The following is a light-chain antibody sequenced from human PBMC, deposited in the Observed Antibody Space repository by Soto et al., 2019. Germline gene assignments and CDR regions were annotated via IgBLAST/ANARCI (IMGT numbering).Light chain of an antibody. V-gene: IGKV1-9*01. CDR3: QQLYSSPLT. J-gene: IGKJ4*01. CDR1: QGISTY. Sequence: DIPLTQSPSFLSASVGDRVTITCRASQGISTYLAWYQQNPGKAPKLLIYAASTLQSGVPSRFSGSGSGTEFTLTISSLQPGDFATYYCQQLYSSPLTFGGGTKVEIK. CDR2: AAS.